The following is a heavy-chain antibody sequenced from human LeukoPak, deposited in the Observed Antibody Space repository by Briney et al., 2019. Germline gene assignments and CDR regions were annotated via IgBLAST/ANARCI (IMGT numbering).Heavy chain of an antibody. CDR1: GFTFSSYG. D-gene: IGHD6-19*01. CDR3: AKDTTYQWLGYFQH. CDR2: ISYDGSNK. Sequence: PGRSLRLSCAASGFTFSSYGMHWVRQAPGKGLEWVAVISYDGSNKYYADSVKGRFTISRDNSKNTLYLQMNSLRAEDTAVYYCAKDTTYQWLGYFQHWGQGTLVTVSS. J-gene: IGHJ1*01. V-gene: IGHV3-30*18.